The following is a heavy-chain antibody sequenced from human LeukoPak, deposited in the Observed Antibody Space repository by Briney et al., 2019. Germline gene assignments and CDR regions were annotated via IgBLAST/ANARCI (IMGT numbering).Heavy chain of an antibody. V-gene: IGHV3-9*01. Sequence: PGRSLRLSCAASGFTFDDYAMHWVRQAPGKGLEWVSGISWNGGSIGYADSVKGRFTISRDNAKNSLYLQMNSLRADDTSIYYCTKDRKPHCSSTSCYAFDVWGQGTMVTVSS. CDR2: ISWNGGSI. CDR1: GFTFDDYA. D-gene: IGHD2-2*01. J-gene: IGHJ3*01. CDR3: TKDRKPHCSSTSCYAFDV.